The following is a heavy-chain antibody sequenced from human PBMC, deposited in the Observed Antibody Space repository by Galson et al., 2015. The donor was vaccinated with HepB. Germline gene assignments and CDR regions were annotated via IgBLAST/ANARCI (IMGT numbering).Heavy chain of an antibody. D-gene: IGHD3-3*01. V-gene: IGHV3-23*01. CDR1: GFTFSSYA. Sequence: SLRLSCAASGFTFSSYAMSWVRQAPGKGLEWVSAISGSGGSTYYADSVKGRFTISRDNSKNTLYLQMNSLRAEDTAVYCCAKREDYDFFNWFDPWGQGTLVTVSS. J-gene: IGHJ5*02. CDR3: AKREDYDFFNWFDP. CDR2: ISGSGGST.